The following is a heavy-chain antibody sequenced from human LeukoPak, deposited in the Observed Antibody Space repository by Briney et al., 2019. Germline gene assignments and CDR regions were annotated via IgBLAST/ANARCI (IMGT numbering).Heavy chain of an antibody. J-gene: IGHJ4*02. D-gene: IGHD1-26*01. CDR1: GFTFSSYA. V-gene: IGHV3-23*01. CDR3: ARDRDPEWELYYFDY. CDR2: ISGSGGST. Sequence: GSLRLSCAASGFTFSSYAMSWVRQAPGKGLEWVSAISGSGGSTYYADSVKGRFTISRDNAKNSLYLQMNSLRAEDTAVYYCARDRDPEWELYYFDYWGQGTLVTVSS.